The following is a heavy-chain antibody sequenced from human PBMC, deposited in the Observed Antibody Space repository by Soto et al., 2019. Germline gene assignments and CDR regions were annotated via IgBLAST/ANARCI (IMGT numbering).Heavy chain of an antibody. CDR2: INHSGST. J-gene: IGHJ2*01. V-gene: IGHV4-34*01. CDR1: GGSFSGYY. Sequence: SETLSLTCAVYGGSFSGYYWSWIRQPPGEGLEWIGEINHSGSTNYNPSLKSRVTISVDTSKNQFSLKLSSVTAADTAVYYCARGVYDFWSGLYWYFDLWGRGTLVTVSS. D-gene: IGHD3-3*01. CDR3: ARGVYDFWSGLYWYFDL.